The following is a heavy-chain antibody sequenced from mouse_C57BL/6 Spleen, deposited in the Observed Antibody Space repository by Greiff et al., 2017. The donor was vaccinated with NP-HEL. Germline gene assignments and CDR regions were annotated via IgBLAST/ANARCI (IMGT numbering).Heavy chain of an antibody. D-gene: IGHD3-2*02. CDR2: INPYNGGT. CDR1: GYTFTDYY. V-gene: IGHV1-19*01. J-gene: IGHJ4*01. Sequence: VQLQQSGPVLVKPGASVKMSCKASGYTFTDYYMNWVKQSHGKSLEWIGVINPYNGGTSYNQKFKGKATVTVDKSSSTAYMELNSLTSEDSAVYYCARRNSSGYVYYAMDYWGQGTSVTVSS. CDR3: ARRNSSGYVYYAMDY.